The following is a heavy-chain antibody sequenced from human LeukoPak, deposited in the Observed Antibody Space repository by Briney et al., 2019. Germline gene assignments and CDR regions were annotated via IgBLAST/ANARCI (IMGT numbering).Heavy chain of an antibody. CDR1: GYTFTGYY. Sequence: GASVKASCKASGYTFTGYYMHWVRQAPGQGLEWMGWINPNSGGTNYAQKFQGWVTMTRDTSISTAYMELSRLRSDDTAVYYCARAYYDYVWGSYRFDYWGQGTLVTVSS. CDR3: ARAYYDYVWGSYRFDY. J-gene: IGHJ4*02. V-gene: IGHV1-2*04. CDR2: INPNSGGT. D-gene: IGHD3-16*02.